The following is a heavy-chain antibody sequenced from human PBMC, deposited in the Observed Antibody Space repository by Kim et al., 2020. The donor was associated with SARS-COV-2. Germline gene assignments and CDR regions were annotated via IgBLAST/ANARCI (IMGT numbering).Heavy chain of an antibody. V-gene: IGHV3-30*18. J-gene: IGHJ5*02. CDR1: GFTFSSYG. CDR2: ISYDGSNK. D-gene: IGHD4-17*01. CDR3: AKHRGYDYGFFLDP. Sequence: GGSLRLSCAASGFTFSSYGMHWVRQAPGKGLEWVAVISYDGSNKYYADSVKGRFTISRDNSKNTLYLQMNSLRAEDTAVYYCAKHRGYDYGFFLDPWGQGTLVTVSS.